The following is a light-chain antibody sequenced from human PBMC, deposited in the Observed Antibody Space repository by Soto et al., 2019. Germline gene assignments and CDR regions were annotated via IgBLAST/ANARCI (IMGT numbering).Light chain of an antibody. CDR3: QQYGNSFPTT. CDR1: QSVSSSQ. CDR2: DAS. J-gene: IGKJ1*01. V-gene: IGKV3-20*01. Sequence: EIVLTQSPGILSLSPGERAALSCRASQSVSSSQLAWYQQKPGQAPRLLIYDASSRATGIPDRFSGRGSGTDFTLSISRLEPEDFAVYYCQQYGNSFPTTFGQGTKVDIK.